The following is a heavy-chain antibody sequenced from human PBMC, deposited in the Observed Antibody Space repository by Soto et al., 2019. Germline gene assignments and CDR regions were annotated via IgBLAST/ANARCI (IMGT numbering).Heavy chain of an antibody. CDR1: GASISSNSYY. CDR2: IYYSGST. D-gene: IGHD4-17*01. V-gene: IGHV4-39*01. J-gene: IGHJ6*02. CDR3: GRQFYGHSLPYYYSLDV. Sequence: PSETLSLTSTVSGASISSNSYYWGWIRQPPGKGLEWIGTIYYSGSTYYNPSLKSRVTMSVDTSKNQFSVKLTSVTAADTAVYYCGRQFYGHSLPYYYSLDVWGQGNTVTVSS.